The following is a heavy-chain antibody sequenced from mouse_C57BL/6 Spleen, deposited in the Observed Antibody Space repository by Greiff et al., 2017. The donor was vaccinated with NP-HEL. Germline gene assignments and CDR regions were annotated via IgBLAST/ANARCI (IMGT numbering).Heavy chain of an antibody. CDR3: ARGAYYSKDYAMDY. J-gene: IGHJ4*01. CDR1: GFTFSDYG. D-gene: IGHD2-5*01. Sequence: EVQLVESGGGLVKPGGSLKLSCAASGFTFSDYGMHWVRQAPEKGLEWVAYISSGSSTLYYADTVKGRFTISRDNAKNTLFLQMTSLRSEHTAMYYCARGAYYSKDYAMDYWGQGTSVTVSS. V-gene: IGHV5-17*01. CDR2: ISSGSSTL.